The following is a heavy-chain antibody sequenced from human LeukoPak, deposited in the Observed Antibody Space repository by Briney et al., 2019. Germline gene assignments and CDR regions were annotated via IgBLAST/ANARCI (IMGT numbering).Heavy chain of an antibody. CDR2: INPNSGGT. D-gene: IGHD5-12*01. Sequence: ASVKVSCKASGYTFTGYYMHWVRQAPGQGLEWMGWINPNSGGTNYAQKFQGRVTMTRDTSISTAYMELSRLRSDDTAVYYCARDRRGYSGYDRDYYYYMDVWGKGTTVTVSS. CDR1: GYTFTGYY. CDR3: ARDRRGYSGYDRDYYYYMDV. J-gene: IGHJ6*03. V-gene: IGHV1-2*02.